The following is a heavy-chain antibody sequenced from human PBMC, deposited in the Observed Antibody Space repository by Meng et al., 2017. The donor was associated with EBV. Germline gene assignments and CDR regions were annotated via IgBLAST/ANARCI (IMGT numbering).Heavy chain of an antibody. CDR1: GSAHSTRGVC. Sequence: IHLQLADPTLVKPTPPHTLSFTFSGSAHSTRGVCLSWFRQPPAKALEWLALIYWDDDKSYSPSLKSRLTITKETSKNQVVLTMTNMDPVDAATYYCAHIIAARPFDYWGQGTLVTVSS. V-gene: IGHV2-5*02. CDR2: IYWDDDK. D-gene: IGHD6-6*01. CDR3: AHIIAARPFDY. J-gene: IGHJ4*02.